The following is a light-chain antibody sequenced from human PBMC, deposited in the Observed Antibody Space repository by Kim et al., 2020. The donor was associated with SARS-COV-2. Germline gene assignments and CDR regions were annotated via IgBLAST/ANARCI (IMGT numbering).Light chain of an antibody. J-gene: IGKJ3*01. V-gene: IGKV3-20*01. Sequence: FSPGERATLSCRASQSVSSSYLAWYQQKPGQAPRLLIYGASSRATGIPDRFSGSGSGTDFTLTISRLEPEDFAVYYCQQYGSSPFTFGPGTKVDIK. CDR3: QQYGSSPFT. CDR2: GAS. CDR1: QSVSSSY.